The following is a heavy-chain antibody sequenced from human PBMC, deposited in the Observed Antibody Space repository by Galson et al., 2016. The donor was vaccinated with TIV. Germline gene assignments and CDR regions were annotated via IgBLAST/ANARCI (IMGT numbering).Heavy chain of an antibody. CDR2: IYGGGDK. CDR3: ARDRVVGSTYYSYYYGMDV. D-gene: IGHD2-15*01. CDR1: GLTVSNNY. J-gene: IGHJ6*02. Sequence: SLRLSCAASGLTVSNNYMTWVRQAPGKGLEWVSVIYGGGDKYYPDSVRGRFTISRDNSKDSLYLHMTGLRPDDTAVYFCARDRVVGSTYYSYYYGMDVWGQGTTVTVSS. V-gene: IGHV3-66*02.